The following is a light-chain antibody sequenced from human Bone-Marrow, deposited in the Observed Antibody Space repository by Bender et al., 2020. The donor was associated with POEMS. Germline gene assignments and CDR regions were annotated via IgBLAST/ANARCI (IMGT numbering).Light chain of an antibody. Sequence: QSVLTQPPSASGTPGQSVTISCSGTSSNFGNNAANWYQHVPGTPPKLLIYSNNQRPSGVPDRFSASTSGTSASLAISGLRSDDEADYYCLSWDDSLNGWVFGGGTKLTVL. CDR1: SSNFGNNA. V-gene: IGLV1-44*01. CDR2: SNN. J-gene: IGLJ3*02. CDR3: LSWDDSLNGWV.